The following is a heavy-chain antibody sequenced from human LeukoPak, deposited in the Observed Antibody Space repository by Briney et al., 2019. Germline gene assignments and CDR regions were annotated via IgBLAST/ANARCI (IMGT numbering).Heavy chain of an antibody. Sequence: SQTLSLTCAISGDSVSSKNGAWNWIRQSPSRGLEWLGRTYYRSKWYNDYAEFIQGRITINPDTSKNQFSLQLNSVTPEDTAVYVCVRDIGTSGWNNFDYWGQGTLVTLSS. CDR2: TYYRSKWYN. CDR3: VRDIGTSGWNNFDY. V-gene: IGHV6-1*01. J-gene: IGHJ4*02. D-gene: IGHD6-19*01. CDR1: GDSVSSKNGA.